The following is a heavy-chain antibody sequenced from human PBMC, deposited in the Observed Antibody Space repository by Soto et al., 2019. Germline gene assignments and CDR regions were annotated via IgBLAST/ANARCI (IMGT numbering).Heavy chain of an antibody. CDR2: IAPDGSQI. Sequence: QVHLVESGGGVVQPGRSLRLSCAASGFTFSGKTMYWVRQAPGKGLEWVALIAPDGSQIYYADSVKGRFTISRDNSKSTLSLQMDSLRAEDTSLYLCATDIHATWLLNSWGQGTLVIVSA. CDR1: GFTFSGKT. D-gene: IGHD2-2*02. CDR3: ATDIHATWLLNS. V-gene: IGHV3-30-3*01. J-gene: IGHJ4*02.